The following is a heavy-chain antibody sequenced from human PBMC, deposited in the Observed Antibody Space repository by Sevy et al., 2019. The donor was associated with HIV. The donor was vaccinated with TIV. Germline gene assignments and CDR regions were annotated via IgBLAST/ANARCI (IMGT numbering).Heavy chain of an antibody. CDR2: INHSGST. V-gene: IGHV4-34*01. Sequence: SETLSLTCAVYGGSFSGYYWSWIRQPPGKGLEWIGEINHSGSTNYNPSLKSRVTISVDTSKNQFSLKLSSVTAANTDVYYCAIYYYYYGMDVWGQGTTVTVSS. CDR1: GGSFSGYY. J-gene: IGHJ6*02. CDR3: AIYYYYYGMDV.